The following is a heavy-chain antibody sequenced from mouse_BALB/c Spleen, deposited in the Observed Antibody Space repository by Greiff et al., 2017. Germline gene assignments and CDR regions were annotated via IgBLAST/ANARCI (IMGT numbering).Heavy chain of an antibody. CDR3: ARDGNYSYYAMDY. D-gene: IGHD2-1*01. V-gene: IGHV2-6-7*01. CDR2: IWGDGST. CDR1: GFSLTGYG. J-gene: IGHJ4*01. Sequence: VQLKESGPGLVAPSQSLSITCTVSGFSLTGYGVNWVRQPPGKGLEWLGMIWGDGSTDYNSALKSRLSISKDNSKSQVFLKMNSLQTDDTARYYCARDGNYSYYAMDYWGQGTSVTVSS.